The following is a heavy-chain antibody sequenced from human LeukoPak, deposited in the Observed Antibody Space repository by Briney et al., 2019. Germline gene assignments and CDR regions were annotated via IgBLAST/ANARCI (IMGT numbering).Heavy chain of an antibody. CDR2: ISSSGSTI. CDR1: GFTFSDYY. CDR3: ARSKAAAGKVWAHYYYYYIDV. D-gene: IGHD6-13*01. J-gene: IGHJ6*03. V-gene: IGHV3-11*04. Sequence: TGGSLRLSCAASGFTFSDYYMSWIRQAPGKGLEWVSYISSSGSTIYYADSVKGRFTISRDNAKNSLYLQMNSLRAEDTAVYYCARSKAAAGKVWAHYYYYYIDVWGKGTTVTVSS.